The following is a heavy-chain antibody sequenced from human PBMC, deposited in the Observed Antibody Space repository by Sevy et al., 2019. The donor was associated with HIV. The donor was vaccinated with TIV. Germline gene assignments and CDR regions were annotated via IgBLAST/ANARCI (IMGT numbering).Heavy chain of an antibody. CDR3: AKDPRFCYSSSCPPGPDYFDY. V-gene: IGHV3-23*01. Sequence: GGSLRLSCAASGFTFSSYAMSWVRQAPGKGLEWVSAISGSGGSTYYADSVKGRFTISRDNSKNTLYLQMNSLRAEDTAVYYCAKDPRFCYSSSCPPGPDYFDYWGQGTLVTVSS. CDR1: GFTFSSYA. CDR2: ISGSGGST. J-gene: IGHJ4*02. D-gene: IGHD6-13*01.